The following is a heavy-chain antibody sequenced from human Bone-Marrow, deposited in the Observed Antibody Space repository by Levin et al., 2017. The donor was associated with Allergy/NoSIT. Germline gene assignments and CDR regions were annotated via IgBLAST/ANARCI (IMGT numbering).Heavy chain of an antibody. V-gene: IGHV3-23*01. D-gene: IGHD1-26*01. J-gene: IGHJ5*02. CDR2: ISGNGDST. Sequence: GGSLRLSCAASGFTFRNYALTWVRQAPGKGLEWVSVISGNGDSTYYAESVKGRFTISRDNSINTLYLQMNSLRAEDTAVDYCAKEVGHLDPWGKGTLDTVAA. CDR3: AKEVGHLDP. CDR1: GFTFRNYA.